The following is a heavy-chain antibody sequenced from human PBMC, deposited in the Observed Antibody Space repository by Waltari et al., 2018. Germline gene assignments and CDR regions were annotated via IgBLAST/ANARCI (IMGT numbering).Heavy chain of an antibody. CDR3: AMSLRDYVSGNNRGALDV. CDR1: GYTFASYD. D-gene: IGHD3-16*01. CDR2: MTPNMYRA. Sequence: QVQLMQSGAEVKKSGASVKVSCKTSGYTFASYDITWVRQATGQGLEWMGWMTPNMYRADPAQTCQGRLTMTKNTSNRASYMKLSSLRPEEPSVYYSAMSLRDYVSGNNRGALDVWGQGTTVTVYS. J-gene: IGHJ6*02. V-gene: IGHV1-8*01.